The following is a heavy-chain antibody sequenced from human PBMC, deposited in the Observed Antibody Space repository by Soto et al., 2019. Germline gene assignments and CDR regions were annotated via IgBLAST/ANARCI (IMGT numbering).Heavy chain of an antibody. CDR2: IYYSGST. J-gene: IGHJ4*02. CDR1: GGSVSRGSYY. Sequence: QVQLQESGPGLVTPSEPLSLTCTVSGGSVSRGSYYWRWLRQPPGKGLEWLGYIYYSGSTNYNPSRKSRVTISVDTSKNQCSLKRSSVTAADTAGYYWASGGYACWSPQRGYVDYWGQGTLVTVSS. CDR3: ASGGYACWSPQRGYVDY. D-gene: IGHD3-16*01. V-gene: IGHV4-61*01.